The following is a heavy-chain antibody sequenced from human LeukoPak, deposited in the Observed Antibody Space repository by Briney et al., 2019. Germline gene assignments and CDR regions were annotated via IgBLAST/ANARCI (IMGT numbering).Heavy chain of an antibody. CDR2: INHSGSA. CDR1: GGSFSAYY. CDR3: AEIAVAGEVIFDY. Sequence: SETLSLTCAVYGGSFSAYYWSWIRQPPGKGLEWIGEINHSGSANYNPSLKSRVTISVDTSKNQFSLKLSSVTAADTAVYYCAEIAVAGEVIFDYWGQETLVSVSS. J-gene: IGHJ4*02. V-gene: IGHV4-34*01. D-gene: IGHD6-19*01.